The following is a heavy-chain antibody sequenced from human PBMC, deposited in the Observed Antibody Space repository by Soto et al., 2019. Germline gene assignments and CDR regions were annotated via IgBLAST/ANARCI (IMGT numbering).Heavy chain of an antibody. CDR3: ARRNYYDSSGYYYVSWFDP. J-gene: IGHJ5*02. V-gene: IGHV4-34*01. CDR1: GGSFSGYY. CDR2: INHSGST. D-gene: IGHD3-22*01. Sequence: SETLSLTCAVYGGSFSGYYWSWIRQPPGKGLEWIGEINHSGSTNYNPSLKSRVTISVDTSKNRFSLKLSSVTAADTAVYYCARRNYYDSSGYYYVSWFDPWGQGTLVTVSS.